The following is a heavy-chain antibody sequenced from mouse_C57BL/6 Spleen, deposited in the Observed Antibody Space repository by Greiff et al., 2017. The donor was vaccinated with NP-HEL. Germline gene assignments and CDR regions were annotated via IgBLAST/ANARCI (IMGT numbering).Heavy chain of an antibody. J-gene: IGHJ3*01. Sequence: QVQLQQPGAELVRPGSSVKLSCKASGYTFTSYWMDWVKQRPGQGLEWIGNIYPSDSETHYNQKFKDKATLTVDKSSSTAYMQLSSLTSEDSAVYYCAREENDYAFAYWGQGTLVTVSA. D-gene: IGHD2-4*01. CDR3: AREENDYAFAY. CDR1: GYTFTSYW. V-gene: IGHV1-61*01. CDR2: IYPSDSET.